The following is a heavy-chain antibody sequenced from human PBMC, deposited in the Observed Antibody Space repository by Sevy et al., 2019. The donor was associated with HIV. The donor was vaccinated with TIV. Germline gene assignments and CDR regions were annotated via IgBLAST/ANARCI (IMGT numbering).Heavy chain of an antibody. D-gene: IGHD4-4*01. Sequence: GGSLRLSCAASGFNFTNYAMNWVRQAPGKGLEWVSGVSASADDTHYSDSVKGRFTISRDNSKNMLYLQMNTLRAEDTALYYCAKSRGGTTVAAQNYWGQGTLVTVSS. V-gene: IGHV3-23*01. CDR3: AKSRGGTTVAAQNY. J-gene: IGHJ4*02. CDR2: VSASADDT. CDR1: GFNFTNYA.